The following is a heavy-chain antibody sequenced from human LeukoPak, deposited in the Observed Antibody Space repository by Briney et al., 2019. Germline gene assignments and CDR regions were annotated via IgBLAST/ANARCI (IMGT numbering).Heavy chain of an antibody. J-gene: IGHJ5*02. Sequence: ASGKVSCKASGYSFASYGITWVREAPGQGPEWMGWISGSTGNTHYAQNVQGRVTMTTDTATSTAYMELRSLGSDDTAVYYCARVGRDCSSINCYWEDWFDPWGQGTLVIVSS. CDR2: ISGSTGNT. V-gene: IGHV1-18*04. CDR3: ARVGRDCSSINCYWEDWFDP. D-gene: IGHD2-2*01. CDR1: GYSFASYG.